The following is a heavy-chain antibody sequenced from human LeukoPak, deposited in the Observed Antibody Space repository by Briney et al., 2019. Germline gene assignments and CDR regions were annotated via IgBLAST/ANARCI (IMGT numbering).Heavy chain of an antibody. D-gene: IGHD2-2*02. CDR1: GFTFSSYA. CDR2: ISGSGGST. J-gene: IGHJ4*02. V-gene: IGHV3-23*01. CDR3: AKDLDCSSTSCYKDY. Sequence: GGSLRLSCAASGFTFSSYAMHWVRQAPGKGLEWVSAISGSGGSTYYADSVKGRFTISRDNSKNTLYLQMNSLRAEDTAVYYCAKDLDCSSTSCYKDYWGQGTLVTVSS.